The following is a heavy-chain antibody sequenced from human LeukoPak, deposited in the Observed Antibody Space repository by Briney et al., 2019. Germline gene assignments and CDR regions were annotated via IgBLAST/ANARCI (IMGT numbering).Heavy chain of an antibody. D-gene: IGHD5-18*01. CDR2: VHSNGNT. Sequence: PSETLSLTCTVSGGSFTTYSWSWIRQPPGKGLDWIGDVHSNGNTNYNPSLKNRVTMSIGTSRDQFSLTLTSVTATDTAIFYCARRIQLWSYWHFDLWGRGTLVTVSS. V-gene: IGHV4-4*08. CDR1: GGSFTTYS. CDR3: ARRIQLWSYWHFDL. J-gene: IGHJ2*01.